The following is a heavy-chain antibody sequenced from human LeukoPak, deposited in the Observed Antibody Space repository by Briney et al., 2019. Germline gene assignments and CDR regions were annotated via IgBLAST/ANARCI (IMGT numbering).Heavy chain of an antibody. J-gene: IGHJ3*02. V-gene: IGHV3-21*01. D-gene: IGHD2-15*01. CDR3: ASADPGYCSGGSCLDAFDI. CDR2: ISSSSSYI. Sequence: GGSLRLSCAASGFTFSSYSMNWVRQAPGKGLEWVSSISSSSSYIYYADSVKGRFTISRDNAKNSLYQQMNSLRAEDTAVYYCASADPGYCSGGSCLDAFDIWGQGTMVTVSS. CDR1: GFTFSSYS.